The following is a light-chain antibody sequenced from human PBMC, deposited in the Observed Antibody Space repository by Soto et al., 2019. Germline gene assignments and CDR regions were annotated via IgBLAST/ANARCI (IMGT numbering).Light chain of an antibody. CDR2: DVT. CDR3: MCYAGGNNWV. J-gene: IGLJ3*02. V-gene: IGLV2-8*01. Sequence: QSVLTQPPSASGSPGQSVTISCTGTSSDVGTHGYASWYQQHAGKAPKLMIYDVTKRPSGVPDRFSGSKSANTASLTVSGLQAEDEADYYCMCYAGGNNWVFGGGTKLTVL. CDR1: SSDVGTHGY.